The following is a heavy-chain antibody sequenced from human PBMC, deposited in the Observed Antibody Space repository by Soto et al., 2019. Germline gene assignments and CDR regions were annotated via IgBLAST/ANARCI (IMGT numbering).Heavy chain of an antibody. J-gene: IGHJ6*03. Sequence: ASVKVSCKASGYTFTSYGISWVRQAPGQGLEWMGWISAYNGNTNYAQKLQGRVTMTTDTSTSTAYMELRSLRSDDTAVYYCAIIYFDWLSSPGYYYYYMDVWGKGTTVTVSS. CDR2: ISAYNGNT. D-gene: IGHD3-9*01. CDR3: AIIYFDWLSSPGYYYYYMDV. V-gene: IGHV1-18*01. CDR1: GYTFTSYG.